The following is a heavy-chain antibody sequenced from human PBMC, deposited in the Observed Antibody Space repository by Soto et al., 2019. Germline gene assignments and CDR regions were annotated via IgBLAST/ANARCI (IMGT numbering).Heavy chain of an antibody. V-gene: IGHV3-74*01. Sequence: GGSLRLSCAASGFPFSTYWMHWVRQAPGKGPVWVSRINNDGSTTSYADSVKGRFTISRDNAKNTLYLQMNSLRAEDTAVYYCASQGLYYYGLDVWGQGTPVTVSS. CDR2: INNDGSTT. CDR3: ASQGLYYYGLDV. J-gene: IGHJ6*02. CDR1: GFPFSTYW.